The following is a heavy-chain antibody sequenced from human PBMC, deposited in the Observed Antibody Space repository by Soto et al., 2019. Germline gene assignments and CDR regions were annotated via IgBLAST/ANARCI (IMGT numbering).Heavy chain of an antibody. CDR1: EFTFSSYG. V-gene: IGHV3-23*01. J-gene: IGHJ4*02. D-gene: IGHD4-17*01. CDR3: AKTPYGDYYYYFDY. CDR2: ISGSGTNT. Sequence: GGSLRLSCAASEFTFSSYGMGWVRQAPGKGLEWVSAISGSGTNTYYADSVKGRFTISRDNSKNTLYLQMNSLRAEDTAIYYCAKTPYGDYYYYFDYWGQGILVTV.